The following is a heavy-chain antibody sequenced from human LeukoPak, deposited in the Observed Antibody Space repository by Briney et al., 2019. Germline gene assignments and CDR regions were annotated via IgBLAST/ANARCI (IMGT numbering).Heavy chain of an antibody. CDR2: IYYSGST. CDR3: ARGGGLDYYYYYMDV. D-gene: IGHD6-6*01. Sequence: SETLSLTCSVSGDSISSNYWSWIRQPPGKGLEWIGYIYYSGSTNYNPSLKSRVTISVDTSKNQFSLKLSSVTAADTAVYYCARGGGLDYYYYYMDVWGKGTTVTISS. V-gene: IGHV4-59*01. CDR1: GDSISSNY. J-gene: IGHJ6*03.